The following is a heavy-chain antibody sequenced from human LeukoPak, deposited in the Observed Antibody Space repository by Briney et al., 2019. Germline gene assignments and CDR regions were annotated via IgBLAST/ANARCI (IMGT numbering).Heavy chain of an antibody. CDR3: ARGEDYGDYFDY. J-gene: IGHJ4*03. D-gene: IGHD4-17*01. CDR2: ISGGGGST. CDR1: GFTFTSYS. V-gene: IGHV3-23*01. Sequence: GGSLRLSCAASGFTFTSYSMNWVRQAPGKGLEWVSTISGGGGSTYYADSVKGRFTVSRDNSKNTLYLQMNSLRAEDTAVYYCARGEDYGDYFDYWGQGTTVTVSS.